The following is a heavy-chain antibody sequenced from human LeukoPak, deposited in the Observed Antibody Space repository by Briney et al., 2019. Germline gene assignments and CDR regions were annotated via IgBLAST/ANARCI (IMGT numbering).Heavy chain of an antibody. CDR2: ISAYNGNT. V-gene: IGHV1-18*01. J-gene: IGHJ4*02. CDR1: GYTFTSYG. Sequence: ASVKVSCQASGYTFTSYGISWVRQAPGQGLEWMGWISAYNGNTNFAQKLQGRVTMTTDTSTSTAYMELRSLRSDDTAVYYCARDSELAAAAGTNWYYSGQGTLVTVSS. CDR3: ARDSELAAAAGTNWYY. D-gene: IGHD6-13*01.